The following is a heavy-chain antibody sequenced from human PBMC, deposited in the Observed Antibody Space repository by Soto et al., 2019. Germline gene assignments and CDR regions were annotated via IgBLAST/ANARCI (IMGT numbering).Heavy chain of an antibody. J-gene: IGHJ6*02. V-gene: IGHV3-33*01. CDR1: VFPFSSHC. D-gene: IGHD3-22*01. CDR2: IWYDGSNK. CDR3: ARALDYYDSSGYYFLRVGMDV. Sequence: GVSLRLSVSASVFPFSSHCMDWVRQAPGKGLECVAVIWYDGSNKYYADSVKGRFTISRDNSKNTLYLQMNSLRAEDTAVYYCARALDYYDSSGYYFLRVGMDVWGQGTKVTVSS.